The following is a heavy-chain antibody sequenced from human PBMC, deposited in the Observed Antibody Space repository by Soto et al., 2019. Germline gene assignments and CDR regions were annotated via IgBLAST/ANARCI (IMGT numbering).Heavy chain of an antibody. Sequence: SETLSLTCTVSGGSISSYYWSWIRQPPGKGLEWIGYIYYSGSTNYNPSLKSRVTISVDTSKNQFSLKLSSVTAADTAVYYCAKAIEYLHAFDIWGQGTMVTVSS. CDR2: IYYSGST. D-gene: IGHD2-2*01. V-gene: IGHV4-59*08. CDR1: GGSISSYY. CDR3: AKAIEYLHAFDI. J-gene: IGHJ3*02.